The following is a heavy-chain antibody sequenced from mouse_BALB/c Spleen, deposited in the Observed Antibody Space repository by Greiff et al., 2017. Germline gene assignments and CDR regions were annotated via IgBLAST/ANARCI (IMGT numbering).Heavy chain of an antibody. V-gene: IGHV1-14*01. CDR2: INPYNDGT. Sequence: EVQLQQSGPELVKPGASVKMSCKASGYTFTSYVMHWVKQKPGQGLEWIGYINPYNDGTKYNEKFKGKATLTSDKSSSTAYMELSSLTSEDSAVYYCAKGGMTSGWYFDVWGAGTTVTVSS. D-gene: IGHD3-1*01. CDR3: AKGGMTSGWYFDV. J-gene: IGHJ1*01. CDR1: GYTFTSYV.